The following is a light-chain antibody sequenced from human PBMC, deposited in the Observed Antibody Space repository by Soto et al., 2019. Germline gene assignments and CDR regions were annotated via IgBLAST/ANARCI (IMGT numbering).Light chain of an antibody. CDR1: NIGSKS. Sequence: SYELTQPPSVSVAPGQTARITCGGNNIGSKSVHWYQQKPGQAPVLVVYHDSDRPSGIPDRFSGFNSGNTATLTISRVEAGDEADYYCQVWDSGSDQYVFGTGTKVTVL. CDR2: HDS. V-gene: IGLV3-21*01. J-gene: IGLJ1*01. CDR3: QVWDSGSDQYV.